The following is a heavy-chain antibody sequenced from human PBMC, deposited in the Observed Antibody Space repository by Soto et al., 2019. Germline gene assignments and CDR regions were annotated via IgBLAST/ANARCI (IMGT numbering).Heavy chain of an antibody. D-gene: IGHD5-12*01. CDR2: IYHSGST. J-gene: IGHJ4*02. V-gene: IGHV4-30-2*01. CDR1: GGSISSGGYS. Sequence: QLQLQESGSGLVKPSQTLSLTCAVSGGSISSGGYSWSWIRQPPGKGLEWIGYIYHSGSTYYNPCLKSRVTLSVDRVKKQFSLEPSSVDAADTAVYYCAAGGGLPRYYWGQGTLVTVSS. CDR3: AAGGGLPRYY.